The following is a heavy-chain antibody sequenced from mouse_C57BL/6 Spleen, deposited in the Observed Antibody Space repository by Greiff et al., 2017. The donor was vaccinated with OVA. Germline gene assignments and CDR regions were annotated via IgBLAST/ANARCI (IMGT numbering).Heavy chain of an antibody. CDR2: IDPSDSYT. V-gene: IGHV1-59*01. Sequence: QVQLQQPGAELVRPGTSVKLSCKASGYTFTSYWMHWVKQRPGQGLEWIGVIDPSDSYTNYNQKFKGKATLTVDPSSSTAYMQLSSLTSEDSAVYYCARFHYSNYAYAMDYWGQGTSVTVSS. CDR1: GYTFTSYW. CDR3: ARFHYSNYAYAMDY. D-gene: IGHD2-5*01. J-gene: IGHJ4*01.